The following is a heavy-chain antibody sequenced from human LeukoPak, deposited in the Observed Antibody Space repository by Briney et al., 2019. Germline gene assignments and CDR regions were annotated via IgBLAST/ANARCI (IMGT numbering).Heavy chain of an antibody. V-gene: IGHV1-18*01. CDR1: GYTSTSYG. CDR2: ISAYNGNT. D-gene: IGHD6-6*01. Sequence: ASVKVSCKASGYTSTSYGISWVRQAPGQGLEWMGWISAYNGNTNYAQKLQGRVTMTTDTSTSTAYMELRSLRYDDTAVYYGARGGRGWSSSGYFDYWGQGTLVTVSS. CDR3: ARGGRGWSSSGYFDY. J-gene: IGHJ4*02.